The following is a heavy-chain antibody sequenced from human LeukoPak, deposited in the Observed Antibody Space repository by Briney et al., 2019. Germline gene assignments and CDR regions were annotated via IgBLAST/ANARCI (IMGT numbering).Heavy chain of an antibody. Sequence: KTSETLSLTCAVYGGSFSGYYWSWIRQPPGKGLEWIGEINHSGSTNYNPSLKSRVTISVDTSKNQFSLKLSSVTAADTAVYYCARGSRGYSYGDPSDYWGQGTLVTVSS. D-gene: IGHD5-18*01. V-gene: IGHV4-34*01. CDR1: GGSFSGYY. CDR3: ARGSRGYSYGDPSDY. J-gene: IGHJ4*02. CDR2: INHSGST.